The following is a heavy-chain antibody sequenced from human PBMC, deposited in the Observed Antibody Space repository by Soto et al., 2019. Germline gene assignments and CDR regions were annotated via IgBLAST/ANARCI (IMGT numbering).Heavy chain of an antibody. Sequence: QESSPGLVKPSQTLSLTCTVSGDSINTADYYWSWIRQPPGKGLEWIGYIYYSGSTSYNPSLQRRLTIPIDTSNTQCSLKLSSVTSADTAVYYWARVQVVTYGDTGFFDFWGLGTLVTVSS. CDR2: IYYSGST. V-gene: IGHV4-30-4*01. J-gene: IGHJ4*02. CDR1: GDSINTADYY. CDR3: ARVQVVTYGDTGFFDF. D-gene: IGHD4-17*01.